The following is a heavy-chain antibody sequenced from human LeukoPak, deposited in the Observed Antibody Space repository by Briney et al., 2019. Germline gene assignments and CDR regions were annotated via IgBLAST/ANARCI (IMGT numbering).Heavy chain of an antibody. V-gene: IGHV4-34*01. Sequence: SETLSLTCAVYGGSFSGYYWSWIRQPSGKGLEWIGEINHSGSTNYNPSLKSRVTISVDTSKIQFSLKLSSVTAADTAVYYCARGVPAAADAFDIWGQGTMVTVSS. CDR3: ARGVPAAADAFDI. D-gene: IGHD2-2*01. J-gene: IGHJ3*02. CDR1: GGSFSGYY. CDR2: INHSGST.